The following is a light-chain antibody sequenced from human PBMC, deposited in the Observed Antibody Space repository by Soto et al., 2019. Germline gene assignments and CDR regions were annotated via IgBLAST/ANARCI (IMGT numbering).Light chain of an antibody. Sequence: EIVLTQSPGTLSLSPGERATLSFSASQSVSSNYLAWFQQKPGQAPRLLIYGASSRAAGIPDRFSGSGSGTDVSLTISRLEPEDFVVYYCQQYGSSPRTFGQGTKVEIK. CDR1: QSVSSNY. CDR2: GAS. CDR3: QQYGSSPRT. V-gene: IGKV3-20*01. J-gene: IGKJ1*01.